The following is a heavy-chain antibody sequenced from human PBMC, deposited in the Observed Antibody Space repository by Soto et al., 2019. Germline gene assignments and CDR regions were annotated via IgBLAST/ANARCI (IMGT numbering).Heavy chain of an antibody. CDR2: INAGNGNT. J-gene: IGHJ4*02. Sequence: QVQLVQSGAEVKKPGASVKVSCKASGYTFTSYAMHWVRQAPGQRLEWMGWINAGNGNTKYSQKFQGRVTITRDTSTSPAYMELSSLRSEDTAVYYCARGDWTGSFDYWGQGTLVTVSS. CDR1: GYTFTSYA. CDR3: ARGDWTGSFDY. D-gene: IGHD1-1*01. V-gene: IGHV1-3*01.